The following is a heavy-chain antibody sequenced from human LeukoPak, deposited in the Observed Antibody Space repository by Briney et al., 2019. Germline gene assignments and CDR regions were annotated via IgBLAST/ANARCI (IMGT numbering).Heavy chain of an antibody. CDR3: ARDLSFYGSGNFVPGLPDF. CDR1: GFNFNTYE. J-gene: IGHJ4*02. Sequence: GGSLTLSCIASGFNFNTYEMNWVRQAPGKGLEWVSYICGRGITKYYADSVRGRFTISRDSAENSLYLQMNDLRAEDTAVYYCARDLSFYGSGNFVPGLPDFWGQGTLVTVSS. V-gene: IGHV3-48*03. D-gene: IGHD3-10*01. CDR2: ICGRGITK.